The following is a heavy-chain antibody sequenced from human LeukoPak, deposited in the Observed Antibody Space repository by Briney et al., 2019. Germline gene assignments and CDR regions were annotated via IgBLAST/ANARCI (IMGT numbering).Heavy chain of an antibody. CDR2: ISTSGGST. CDR1: GFTFSSYA. V-gene: IGHV3-23*01. J-gene: IGHJ4*02. CDR3: AIMHPYYDGSGYWVQ. Sequence: PGGSLRLSCAASGFTFSSYAMSWVRQAPGKGLEWVSGISTSGGSTGYADSVGGRFTISRDNPGNTLYMEMNSLRGEDTAVYYCAIMHPYYDGSGYWVQWGQGTLVTVSS. D-gene: IGHD3-22*01.